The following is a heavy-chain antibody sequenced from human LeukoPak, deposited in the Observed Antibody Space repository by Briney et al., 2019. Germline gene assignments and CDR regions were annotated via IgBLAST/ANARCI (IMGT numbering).Heavy chain of an antibody. CDR1: GFTFSDYW. V-gene: IGHV3-7*01. CDR2: IKQDGVQR. J-gene: IGHJ4*02. D-gene: IGHD6-6*01. Sequence: GGSLRLSCTASGFTFSDYWMTWVRQAPGKGPEWVANIKQDGVQRYYVDSVRGRFTISRDNAKSSLFLQMNGLRAEDTAVYYCARRGGSSSRRSPIDYWGQGTLVTVSS. CDR3: ARRGGSSSRRSPIDY.